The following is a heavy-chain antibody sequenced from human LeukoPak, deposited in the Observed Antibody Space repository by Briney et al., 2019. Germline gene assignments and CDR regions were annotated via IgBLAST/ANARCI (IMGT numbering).Heavy chain of an antibody. V-gene: IGHV4-59*01. D-gene: IGHD6-13*01. CDR1: GGSISIYY. CDR2: IYYSGST. Sequence: SETLSLTCTVSGGSISIYYWSCIRQPPGKGLEWIGYIYYSGSTNYNPSLKSRVTISVDTSKNQFSLKLSSVTAADTAVYYCARGPFRNSSRWYYFDYWGQGTLVTVSS. J-gene: IGHJ4*02. CDR3: ARGPFRNSSRWYYFDY.